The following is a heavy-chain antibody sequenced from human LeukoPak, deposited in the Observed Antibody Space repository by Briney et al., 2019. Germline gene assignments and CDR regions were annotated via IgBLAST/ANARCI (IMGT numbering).Heavy chain of an antibody. CDR2: IHTSGST. CDR1: GGSISNYH. J-gene: IGHJ4*02. CDR3: ARRDISSGWSFDY. V-gene: IGHV4-4*07. Sequence: PSETLSLTCTVSGGSISNYHWSWIRQPAGKGLEWIGQIHTSGSTNYNPPLKSRVSMSIDTTEDQVSLTIRSVTAADTAFYYCARRDISSGWSFDYWGQGTLVTVPS. D-gene: IGHD6-19*01.